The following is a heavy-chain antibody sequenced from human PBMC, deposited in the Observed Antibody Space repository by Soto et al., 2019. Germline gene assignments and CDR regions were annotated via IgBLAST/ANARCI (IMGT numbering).Heavy chain of an antibody. V-gene: IGHV1-2*02. CDR2: INPNSGGT. CDR1: GYTFTGYY. CDR3: ARGSRRSIPAAGTRYEY. J-gene: IGHJ4*02. Sequence: ASVKVSCKASGYTFTGYYMHWGRQAPGQGLEWMGWINPNSGGTNYAQKFQGRVTMTRDTSISTAYMQLSRLRSDDTAVYYCARGSRRSIPAAGTRYEYWGQGTLVTVSS. D-gene: IGHD6-13*01.